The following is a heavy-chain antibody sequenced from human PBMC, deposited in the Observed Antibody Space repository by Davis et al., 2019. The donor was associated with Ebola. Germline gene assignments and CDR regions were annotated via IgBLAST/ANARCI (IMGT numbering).Heavy chain of an antibody. D-gene: IGHD2-2*01. Sequence: SVKVSCKASGYTFTSYAISWVRQAPGQGLEWMGRIIPILGIANYAQKFQGRVTITRDTSASTAYMELSSLRSEDTAVYYCARGDCSSTSCYYYFDYWGQGTLVTVSS. J-gene: IGHJ4*02. CDR2: IIPILGIA. V-gene: IGHV1-69*04. CDR1: GYTFTSYA. CDR3: ARGDCSSTSCYYYFDY.